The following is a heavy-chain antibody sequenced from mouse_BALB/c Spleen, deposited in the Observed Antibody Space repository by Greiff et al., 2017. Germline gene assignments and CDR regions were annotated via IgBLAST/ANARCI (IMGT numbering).Heavy chain of an antibody. Sequence: QVQLQQSGPGLVAPSQSLSITCTVSGFSLTSYGVHWVRQPPGKGLEWLGVIWAGGSTNYNSALMSRLSISKDNSKSQVFLKMNSLQTDDTAMYYCARDYYGSSYGFAYWGQGTLVTVSA. J-gene: IGHJ3*01. CDR2: IWAGGST. D-gene: IGHD1-1*01. CDR1: GFSLTSYG. CDR3: ARDYYGSSYGFAY. V-gene: IGHV2-9*02.